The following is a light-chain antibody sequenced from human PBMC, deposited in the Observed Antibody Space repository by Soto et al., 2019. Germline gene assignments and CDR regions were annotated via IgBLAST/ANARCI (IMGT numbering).Light chain of an antibody. Sequence: QSVLTQPASSSGSPGQSVTISCTGTSSDVGGYDYVSWYQQHPGKAPKLMIYEVSKRPSGVPDRFSGSKSGNTASLTVSGLQAEDEADYYCSSYAGSSTYVFRTGTKVTVL. J-gene: IGLJ1*01. CDR3: SSYAGSSTYV. CDR1: SSDVGGYDY. V-gene: IGLV2-8*01. CDR2: EVS.